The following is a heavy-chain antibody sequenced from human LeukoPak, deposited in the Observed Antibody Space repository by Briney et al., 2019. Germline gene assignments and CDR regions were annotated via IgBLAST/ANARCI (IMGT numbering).Heavy chain of an antibody. V-gene: IGHV3-23*01. Sequence: GGSLRLSCAASGFTFSSYGMSWVRQAPGKGLEWVSAINGGNDDTNYANSVKGRFTISRDNSRNTLYLQMNNLRAEDTGVYYCAKDILRWSFDYWGQGSLVTV. CDR2: INGGNDDT. CDR1: GFTFSSYG. CDR3: AKDILRWSFDY. D-gene: IGHD4-23*01. J-gene: IGHJ4*02.